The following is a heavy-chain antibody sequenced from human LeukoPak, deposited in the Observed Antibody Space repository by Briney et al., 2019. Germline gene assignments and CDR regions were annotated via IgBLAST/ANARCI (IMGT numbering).Heavy chain of an antibody. V-gene: IGHV3-7*03. D-gene: IGHD2-8*01. Sequence: GGSLRLSCAASGFTFSSYWMGWVRQAPGRGPEWVANVNRDGSETYYLDSVKGRFTISKDNAKNSLYLQMNSLRAEDTALYHCARNNAMDVWGQGTTVIVSS. CDR2: VNRDGSET. CDR3: ARNNAMDV. CDR1: GFTFSSYW. J-gene: IGHJ6*02.